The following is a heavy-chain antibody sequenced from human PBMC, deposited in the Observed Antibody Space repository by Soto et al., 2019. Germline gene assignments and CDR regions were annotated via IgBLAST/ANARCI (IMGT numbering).Heavy chain of an antibody. J-gene: IGHJ4*02. V-gene: IGHV3-30-3*01. Sequence: GGSLRLSCAASGFTFSSYAMHWVRQAPGKGLEWVAVISYDGSNKYYADSVKGRFTISRDNSKNTLYLQMNSLRAEDTAVYYCARDRAEVGVDYWGRGTLVTVSS. D-gene: IGHD1-26*01. CDR3: ARDRAEVGVDY. CDR2: ISYDGSNK. CDR1: GFTFSSYA.